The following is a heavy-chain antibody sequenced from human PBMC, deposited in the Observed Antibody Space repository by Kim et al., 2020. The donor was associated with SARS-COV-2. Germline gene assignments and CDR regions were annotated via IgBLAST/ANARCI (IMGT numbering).Heavy chain of an antibody. CDR2: IKSKTDGGIT. Sequence: GGSLRLSCAASGFTFSNAGMSWVRQAPGKGLEWVGRIKSKTDGGITDYAAPVKGRFTIARDDKNNTLYLQMNSLKTEDTAEYYCTASRFGEVYSHCGQGTLVSVSS. CDR3: TASRFGEVYSH. J-gene: IGHJ4*02. CDR1: GFTFSNAG. V-gene: IGHV3-15*01. D-gene: IGHD3-10*02.